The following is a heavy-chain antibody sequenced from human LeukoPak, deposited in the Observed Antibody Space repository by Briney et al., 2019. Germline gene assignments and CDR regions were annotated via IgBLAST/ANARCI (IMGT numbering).Heavy chain of an antibody. V-gene: IGHV1-3*01. J-gene: IGHJ4*02. CDR3: ARGVVVVAATTFDY. CDR1: GYTFTSYA. D-gene: IGHD2-15*01. CDR2: INAGNGNT. Sequence: GASVKVSCKASGYTFTSYAMHWVRQAPGQRLEWMGWINAGNGNTKYSQKFQGRVTITRDTSASTAYMELSSLRSEDTAVYYCARGVVVVAATTFDYWGQGTLVTVSS.